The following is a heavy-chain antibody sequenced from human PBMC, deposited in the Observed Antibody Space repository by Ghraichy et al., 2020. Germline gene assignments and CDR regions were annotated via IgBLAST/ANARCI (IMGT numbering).Heavy chain of an antibody. D-gene: IGHD3-22*01. CDR2: IYYSGST. J-gene: IGHJ4*02. CDR1: GGSISSSSYY. CDR3: ARLNYYDSSGHHVFFDY. V-gene: IGHV4-39*01. Sequence: SETLSLTCTVSGGSISSSSYYWGWIRQPPGKGLEWIGSIYYSGSTYYNPSLKSRVTISVDTSKNQFSLKLSSVTAADTAVYYCARLNYYDSSGHHVFFDYWGQGTLVTVSS.